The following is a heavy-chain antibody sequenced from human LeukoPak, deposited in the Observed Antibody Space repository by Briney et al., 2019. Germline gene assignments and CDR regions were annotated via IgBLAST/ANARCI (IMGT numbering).Heavy chain of an antibody. CDR1: GFTFSSFA. CDR2: ISGSGHNT. D-gene: IGHD3-10*01. CDR3: ADSGGSGAQFDL. Sequence: GGSLRLSCAASGFTFSSFAMSWVRQAPGKGLEWVSTISGSGHNTHYADSVKGRFTISRDNSENTVYLRMNSLRAEDTAVYYCADSGGSGAQFDLWGRGTLLTVSS. J-gene: IGHJ2*01. V-gene: IGHV3-23*01.